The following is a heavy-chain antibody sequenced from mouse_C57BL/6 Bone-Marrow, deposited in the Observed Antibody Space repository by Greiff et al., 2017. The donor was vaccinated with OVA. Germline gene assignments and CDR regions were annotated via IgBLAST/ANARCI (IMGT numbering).Heavy chain of an antibody. Sequence: EVQLQQCGPELVKPGASVKISCKASGYSFTDYNMNWVKQSNGKSLEWIGVINPNYGTTSYNQKFKGKATLTVDQSSSTAYMQLNSLTSEDSAVYDCAFYYGSSYRYFDVWGTGTTVTVSS. V-gene: IGHV1-39*01. D-gene: IGHD1-1*01. CDR2: INPNYGTT. CDR1: GYSFTDYN. CDR3: AFYYGSSYRYFDV. J-gene: IGHJ1*03.